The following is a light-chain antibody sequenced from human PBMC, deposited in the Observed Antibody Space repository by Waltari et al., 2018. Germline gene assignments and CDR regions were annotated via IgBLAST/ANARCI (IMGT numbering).Light chain of an antibody. Sequence: DIQLTQSPSSLSASVGDRVTITCRASQGIDQFLAWYQQKPGKGPRLLMYAASTLRSGVPSRFSGSGSGTEFTLTISSLQPEDAATYYCQKYDSAPALSFGGGTRVEIK. CDR3: QKYDSAPALS. CDR2: AAS. V-gene: IGKV1-27*01. J-gene: IGKJ4*01. CDR1: QGIDQF.